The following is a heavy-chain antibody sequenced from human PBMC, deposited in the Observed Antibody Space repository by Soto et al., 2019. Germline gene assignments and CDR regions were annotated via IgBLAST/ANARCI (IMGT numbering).Heavy chain of an antibody. D-gene: IGHD6-19*01. CDR1: GLTFSNYA. V-gene: IGHV3-23*01. CDR2: ISGSGGSA. Sequence: EVQLLESGGDLVQPGGSLRLSCAASGLTFSNYAMNWVRQAPGKGLGWVSVISGSGGSASYADSVKGRFTISRDNSKNTMYLQMNSLRDEDTATYYCVKEGSGWYSRGSFDFWGRGTMVTVSS. J-gene: IGHJ3*01. CDR3: VKEGSGWYSRGSFDF.